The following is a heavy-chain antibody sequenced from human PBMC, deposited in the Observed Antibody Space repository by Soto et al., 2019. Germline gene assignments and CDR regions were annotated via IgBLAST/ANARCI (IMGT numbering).Heavy chain of an antibody. D-gene: IGHD2-21*01. V-gene: IGHV4-39*01. J-gene: IGHJ4*02. CDR2: IHSTGNT. Sequence: SETLSLTCTVSGGSISGTSYFWGWIRQPPGKGLEWIGSIHSTGNTYYNPSLMSRVTISVDTSKNQFSLILSSVTAADTAVYYCARALVFYDYWGQGALVTV. CDR3: ARALVFYDY. CDR1: GGSISGTSYF.